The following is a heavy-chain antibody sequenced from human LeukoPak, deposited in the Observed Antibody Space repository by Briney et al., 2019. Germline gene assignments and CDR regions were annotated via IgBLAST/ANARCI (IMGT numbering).Heavy chain of an antibody. V-gene: IGHV3-30*04. Sequence: GRSLRLSCAASGFTFGSYAMHWVRQAPGKGLEWVAVISYDGSNKYYADSVKGRFTISRDNSKNTLYLQMNSLRAEDTAVYYCARGPSSGWAKGSFDYWGQGTLVTVSS. D-gene: IGHD6-19*01. CDR2: ISYDGSNK. CDR3: ARGPSSGWAKGSFDY. CDR1: GFTFGSYA. J-gene: IGHJ4*02.